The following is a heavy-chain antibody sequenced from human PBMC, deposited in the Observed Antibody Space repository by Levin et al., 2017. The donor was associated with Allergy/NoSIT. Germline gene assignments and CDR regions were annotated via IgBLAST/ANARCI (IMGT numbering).Heavy chain of an antibody. D-gene: IGHD6-19*01. CDR2: ISYTGST. Sequence: SETLSLTCTVSGASINNAAYYWSWIRQHPGKGLEWIGHISYTGSTYYNWSLKSRVTISVDTSKNQFSLKLSSVTAADTAVYSCARLEGYSGGWALDYWGQGTLVTVSS. CDR3: ARLEGYSGGWALDY. J-gene: IGHJ4*02. V-gene: IGHV4-31*03. CDR1: GASINNAAYY.